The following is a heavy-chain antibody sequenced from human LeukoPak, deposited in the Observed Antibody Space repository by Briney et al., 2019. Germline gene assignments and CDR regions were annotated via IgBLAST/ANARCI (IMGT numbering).Heavy chain of an antibody. CDR1: GYTFTGYY. Sequence: ASVKVSCKASGYTFTGYYIHWVRQAPGQGLEWMGWINPNSGGTDYAQKFQGRVTMTRDTSISTAYMELSRLRSDDTAAYYCARDLIPPNGMDVWGQGTTVTVSS. J-gene: IGHJ6*02. CDR3: ARDLIPPNGMDV. CDR2: INPNSGGT. V-gene: IGHV1-2*02. D-gene: IGHD2-21*01.